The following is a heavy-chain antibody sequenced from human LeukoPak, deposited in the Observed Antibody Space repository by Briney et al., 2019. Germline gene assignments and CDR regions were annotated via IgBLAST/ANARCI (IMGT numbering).Heavy chain of an antibody. J-gene: IGHJ4*02. CDR3: ARGPNSNWSGLDF. Sequence: GGSLRLSCAASGFTFSSHWMHWVRQAPGKGLVWVSRINSDGSSISYADSVKGRFTISRDNAKNTLYLQMNNLGAEDTAVYYCARGPNSNWSGLDFWGQGTLLTVSS. CDR1: GFTFSSHW. V-gene: IGHV3-74*01. CDR2: INSDGSSI. D-gene: IGHD6-6*01.